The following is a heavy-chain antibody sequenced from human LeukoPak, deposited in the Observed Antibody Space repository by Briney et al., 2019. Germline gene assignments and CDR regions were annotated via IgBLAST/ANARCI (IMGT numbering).Heavy chain of an antibody. CDR3: ASERLVVRGITGYFDY. D-gene: IGHD3-10*01. J-gene: IGHJ4*02. CDR2: ISFTSSFV. V-gene: IGHV3-21*01. Sequence: GGSLRLSCAASGFTFSDYSMNWVRQAPGKGLEWVSSISFTSSFVYYADSVKGRFTISRDNAKNSLYLQMNSLRAEDAAVYYCASERLVVRGITGYFDYWGQGTLVTVSS. CDR1: GFTFSDYS.